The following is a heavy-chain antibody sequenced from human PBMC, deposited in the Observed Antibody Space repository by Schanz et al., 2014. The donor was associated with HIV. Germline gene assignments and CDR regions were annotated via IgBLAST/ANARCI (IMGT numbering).Heavy chain of an antibody. D-gene: IGHD4-4*01. J-gene: IGHJ4*02. CDR2: ISPYNGDR. V-gene: IGHV1-18*01. CDR3: ARDGSKTIDY. CDR1: GYTFTSYG. Sequence: QVQLLQSGAEVKKPGASVKVSCKTSGYTFTSYGITWVRQAPGQGLDWMGWISPYNGDRKYDQKFQGRVTMTRDTSISTAYMELSRLRSDDTAVYYCARDGSKTIDYWGQGTLVTV.